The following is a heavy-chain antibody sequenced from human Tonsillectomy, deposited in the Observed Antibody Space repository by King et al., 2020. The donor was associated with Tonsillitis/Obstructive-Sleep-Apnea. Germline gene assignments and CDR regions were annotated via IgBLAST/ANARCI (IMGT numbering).Heavy chain of an antibody. J-gene: IGHJ4*02. CDR1: GGSISSSSYY. CDR3: ARRRRDSSGSFDY. V-gene: IGHV4-39*01. D-gene: IGHD3-22*01. CDR2: IYYSGST. Sequence: LQPQESGPGLVKPSETLSLTCTVSGGSISSSSYYWGWIRQPPGKGLEWIGSIYYSGSTYYNPSLKSRVTISVDTSKNQFSLKLSSVTAADTAVYYCARRRRDSSGSFDYWGQGTLVTVSS.